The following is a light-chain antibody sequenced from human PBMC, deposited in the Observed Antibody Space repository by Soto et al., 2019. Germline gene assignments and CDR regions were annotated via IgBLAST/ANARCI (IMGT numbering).Light chain of an antibody. V-gene: IGLV2-11*01. Sequence: QSALTQPRSVSGSPGQSVTISCTGTSSDVGGFNYVSWYQQHPGKDPKLIIYDVSERPSGVPDRFSGSKSGNTASLTISGLQADDEADYYCCTYAGTYTDVFGTGTKLTVL. J-gene: IGLJ1*01. CDR3: CTYAGTYTDV. CDR2: DVS. CDR1: SSDVGGFNY.